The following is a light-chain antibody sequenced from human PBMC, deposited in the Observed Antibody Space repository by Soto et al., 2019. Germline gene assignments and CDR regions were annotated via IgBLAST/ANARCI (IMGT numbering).Light chain of an antibody. V-gene: IGLV2-23*01. CDR3: CSYAGSSIVV. CDR1: SSDVGSYNL. CDR2: EGS. J-gene: IGLJ2*01. Sequence: QSVLTQPASVSGSPGQSITISCTGTSSDVGSYNLVSWYQQHPGKAPKLMIYEGSKRPSGVSNRFSGSKSGNTASLTISGLQAEDEADYYCCSYAGSSIVVFGGGTNLTVL.